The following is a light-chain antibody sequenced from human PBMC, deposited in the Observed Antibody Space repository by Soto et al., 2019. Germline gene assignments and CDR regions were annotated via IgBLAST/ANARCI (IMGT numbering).Light chain of an antibody. Sequence: QSVLTQPPSVSGAPGQRVTISCTGSSSNIGASYDVHWYQQFPGAAPKLLIYADSNRPSGVPDRFSGSKSGTSASLAITGLQAEDEADYYCQSYDSSLGALVFGGGTKLTVL. CDR2: ADS. V-gene: IGLV1-40*01. CDR3: QSYDSSLGALV. CDR1: SSNIGASYD. J-gene: IGLJ2*01.